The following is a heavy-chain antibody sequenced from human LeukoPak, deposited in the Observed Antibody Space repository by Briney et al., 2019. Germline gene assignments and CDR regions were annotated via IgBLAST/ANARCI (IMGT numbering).Heavy chain of an antibody. Sequence: SETLSLTCTVSGGSISSYYWSWIRQPPGKGLGWIGYIYYSGSTNYNPSLKSRVTISVDTSKNQFSLKLSSVTAADTALYSCARTRESSGYDVAFDIWGQGTVLSVSS. CDR3: ARTRESSGYDVAFDI. D-gene: IGHD3-22*01. J-gene: IGHJ3*02. CDR1: GGSISSYY. CDR2: IYYSGST. V-gene: IGHV4-59*01.